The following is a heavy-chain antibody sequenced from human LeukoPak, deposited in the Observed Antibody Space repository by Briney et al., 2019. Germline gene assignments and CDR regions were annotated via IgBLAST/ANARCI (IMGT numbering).Heavy chain of an antibody. D-gene: IGHD3-10*01. CDR3: ATGSGSYFPAAY. V-gene: IGHV4-34*01. Sequence: SETLSLTCAVYGGSFSGYYWSWIRQPPGKGLEWIGEINHSGSTNYNPSLKSRVTISVDTSKNQFSLKLSSVTAADTAVYYCATGSGSYFPAAYWSQGTLVTVSS. J-gene: IGHJ4*02. CDR1: GGSFSGYY. CDR2: INHSGST.